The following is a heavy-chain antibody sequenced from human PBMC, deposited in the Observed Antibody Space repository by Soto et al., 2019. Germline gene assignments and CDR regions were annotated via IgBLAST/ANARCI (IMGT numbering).Heavy chain of an antibody. CDR3: ATSYGSGYRAFDY. D-gene: IGHD3-10*01. Sequence: QVQLVQSGAEVKRPGSSVKVSCKASGDTFNFYSINWVRQAPGLGLEWLGRVNPILSLSNYAQRFQGRVTMTADKSTSTGYMILSSLKSGDTASDYCATSYGSGYRAFDYGGQGALVTVSS. J-gene: IGHJ4*02. CDR1: GDTFNFYS. V-gene: IGHV1-69*02. CDR2: VNPILSLS.